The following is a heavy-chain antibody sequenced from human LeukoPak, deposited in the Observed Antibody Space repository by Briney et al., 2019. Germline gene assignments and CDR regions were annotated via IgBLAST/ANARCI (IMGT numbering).Heavy chain of an antibody. CDR2: ISYDGSNK. D-gene: IGHD3-22*01. CDR1: GFTFSSYA. J-gene: IGHJ4*02. CDR3: ARGYYYDSSGYYYGDY. V-gene: IGHV3-30-3*01. Sequence: GGSLRLSCAASGFTFSSYAMHWVRQAPGKGLEWVAVISYDGSNKYYADSVKGRFTISRDNSKSTLYLQMNSLRAEDTAVYYCARGYYYDSSGYYYGDYWGQGTLVTVSS.